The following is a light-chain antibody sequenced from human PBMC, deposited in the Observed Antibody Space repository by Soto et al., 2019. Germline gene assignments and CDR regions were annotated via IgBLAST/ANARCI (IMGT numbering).Light chain of an antibody. J-gene: IGLJ2*01. CDR3: QVWDTGNDHVG. CDR2: DDS. CDR1: NIKSKS. Sequence: SYELTQPPSVSVAPGQTARITCGGNNIKSKSVHWYQQRPGQAPVLVVHDDSDRPSGIPERFSGSNSENTATLIITRVEAVDEADYYCQVWDTGNDHVGFGGGTKLTVL. V-gene: IGLV3-21*02.